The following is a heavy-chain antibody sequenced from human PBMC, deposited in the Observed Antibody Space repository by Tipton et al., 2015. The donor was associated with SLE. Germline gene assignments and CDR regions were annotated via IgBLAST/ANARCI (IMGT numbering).Heavy chain of an antibody. CDR3: VRGGDTALDY. CDR2: ISWNSGKK. D-gene: IGHD5-18*01. J-gene: IGHJ4*02. CDR1: GFRFNDYG. Sequence: SLRLSCTTSGFRFNDYGMHWVRQGPGKGLEWVSGISWNSGKKGYADSVRGRFTLSRDNAEKMVYLQMNSLTVEDTAVYHCVRGGDTALDYWGLGTLVTVSS. V-gene: IGHV3-9*01.